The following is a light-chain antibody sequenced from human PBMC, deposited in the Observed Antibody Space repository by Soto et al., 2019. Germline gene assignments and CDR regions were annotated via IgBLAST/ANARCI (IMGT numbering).Light chain of an antibody. CDR1: QSISKY. CDR3: QQRSDWPVT. V-gene: IGKV3-11*01. Sequence: EIVLTQSPATLSLSPGEGATLSCRASQSISKYLVWYQQKPGQAPRVLIYDTSNRATGIPARFSGTGSGTDFTLTSRSLEPEDFAVYYCQQRSDWPVTFGPGTKVDIK. J-gene: IGKJ3*01. CDR2: DTS.